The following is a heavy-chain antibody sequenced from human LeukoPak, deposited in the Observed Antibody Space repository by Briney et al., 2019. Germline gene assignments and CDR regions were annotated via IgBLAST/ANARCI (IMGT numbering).Heavy chain of an antibody. J-gene: IGHJ4*02. CDR2: IYYSGST. CDR3: ARLRRSRLAEFDY. Sequence: SETLSLTCTVSGGSISSYYWSWIRQPPGKGLEWIGYIYYSGSTYYNPSLKSRVTISVDTSKNQFSLKLSSLTAADTAVYYCARLRRSRLAEFDYWGQGTLVTVSS. V-gene: IGHV4-59*08. CDR1: GGSISSYY. D-gene: IGHD3-3*02.